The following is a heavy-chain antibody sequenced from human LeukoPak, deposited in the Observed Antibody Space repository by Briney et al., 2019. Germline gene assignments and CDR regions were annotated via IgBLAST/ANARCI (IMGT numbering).Heavy chain of an antibody. CDR1: GGSFSGYY. J-gene: IGHJ4*02. V-gene: IGHV4-34*01. D-gene: IGHD2-15*01. CDR3: ATVKSSGGSGPAGFDY. Sequence: SETLSLTCAVYGGSFSGYYWSWIRQPPGKGLEWIGEINHSGSTNYNPSLKSRVTISVDTSKNQFSLKLSSVTAADTAVYYCATVKSSGGSGPAGFDYWGQGTLVTVSS. CDR2: INHSGST.